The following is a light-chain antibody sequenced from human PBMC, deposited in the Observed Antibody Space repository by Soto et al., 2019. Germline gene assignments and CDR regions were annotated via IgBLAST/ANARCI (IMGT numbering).Light chain of an antibody. J-gene: IGKJ2*01. Sequence: EILLPQSPATLSLSPGERATLSCRARQSVSSYLAWYQQKPGQAPRLLIYDASNRATGIPARFSGSGSGTDFSLPFSRLEPEDFAVYCCQQRSNWPRYTFGQGTKLEIK. CDR1: QSVSSY. CDR2: DAS. CDR3: QQRSNWPRYT. V-gene: IGKV3-11*01.